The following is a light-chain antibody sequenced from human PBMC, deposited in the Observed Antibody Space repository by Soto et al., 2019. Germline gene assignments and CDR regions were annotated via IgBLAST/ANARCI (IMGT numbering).Light chain of an antibody. Sequence: EIVLTPSPATLSLSPGERATLSCRASQSVSSSYLAWYQQKPGQAPRLLIYGASSRATGIPDRFSGSGSGTDFTLTISRLEPEDFAVYYCQQYGSSPTFGGGTKVDIK. CDR1: QSVSSSY. CDR2: GAS. CDR3: QQYGSSPT. J-gene: IGKJ4*01. V-gene: IGKV3-20*01.